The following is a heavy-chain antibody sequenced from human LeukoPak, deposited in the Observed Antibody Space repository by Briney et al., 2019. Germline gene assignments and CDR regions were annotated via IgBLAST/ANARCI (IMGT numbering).Heavy chain of an antibody. V-gene: IGHV3-23*01. CDR2: ISGSGGST. CDR3: AKSRYFDWLLYPWFDP. CDR1: GFTFSSYA. D-gene: IGHD3-9*01. J-gene: IGHJ5*02. Sequence: GGSLRLSCAASGFTFSSYAMSWVRQAPGKGLEWVSAISGSGGSTYYADSVKGRFTISRDNSKNTLYLQMNSLRAEDTAVYYCAKSRYFDWLLYPWFDPWGQGTLVTVSS.